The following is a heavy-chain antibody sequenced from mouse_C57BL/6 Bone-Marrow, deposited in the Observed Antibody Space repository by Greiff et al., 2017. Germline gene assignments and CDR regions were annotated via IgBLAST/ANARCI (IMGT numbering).Heavy chain of an antibody. V-gene: IGHV1-61*01. CDR1: GYTFTSYW. J-gene: IGHJ1*03. CDR3: ARWDYGGYFDV. Sequence: VQLQQPGAELVRPGSSVKLSCKASGYTFTSYWMDWVKQRPGQGLEWIGNIYPSDSETHYNQKFKDKATLTVDKSSSTAYMQLSSLTSEDSAVYYCARWDYGGYFDVWGTGTTVTVSS. CDR2: IYPSDSET. D-gene: IGHD2-4*01.